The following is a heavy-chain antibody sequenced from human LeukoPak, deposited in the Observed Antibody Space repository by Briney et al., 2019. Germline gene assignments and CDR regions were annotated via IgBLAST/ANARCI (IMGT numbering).Heavy chain of an antibody. J-gene: IGHJ6*03. CDR3: ARDLGSAMVGLHKDV. CDR2: ISYDGSNK. Sequence: GGSLRLSCAASGFTFSSYAMHWVRQAPGKGLEWVAVISYDGSNKYYADSVKGRFTISRDNSKNTLYLQMNSLRAEDTALYYCARDLGSAMVGLHKDVWGKGTTVTVSS. CDR1: GFTFSSYA. V-gene: IGHV3-30*04. D-gene: IGHD5-18*01.